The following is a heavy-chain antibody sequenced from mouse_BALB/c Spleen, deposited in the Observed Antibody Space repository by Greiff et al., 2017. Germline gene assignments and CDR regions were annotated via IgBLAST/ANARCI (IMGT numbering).Heavy chain of an antibody. CDR3: AKHPYGLYYAMDY. Sequence: VKLVESGPGLVAPSQSLSITCTVSGFSLTDYGVSWIRQPPGKGLEWLGVIWGGGSTYYNSALKSRLSISKDNSKSQVFLKMNSLQTDDTAMYYCAKHPYGLYYAMDYWGQGTSVTVSS. J-gene: IGHJ4*01. CDR2: IWGGGST. CDR1: GFSLTDYG. D-gene: IGHD2-10*02. V-gene: IGHV2-6-5*01.